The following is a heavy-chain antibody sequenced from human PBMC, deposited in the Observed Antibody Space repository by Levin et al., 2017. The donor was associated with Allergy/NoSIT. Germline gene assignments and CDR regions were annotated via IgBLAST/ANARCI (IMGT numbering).Heavy chain of an antibody. CDR3: AKGEGWFYDYSHY. D-gene: IGHD5-12*01. Sequence: GESLKISCAASGFTFSSYAMSWVRQAPGKGLEWVSAISGSGGSTYYADSVKGRFTISRDNSKNTLYLQMNSLRAEDTAVYYCAKGEGWFYDYSHYWGQGTLVTVSS. J-gene: IGHJ4*02. CDR2: ISGSGGST. V-gene: IGHV3-23*01. CDR1: GFTFSSYA.